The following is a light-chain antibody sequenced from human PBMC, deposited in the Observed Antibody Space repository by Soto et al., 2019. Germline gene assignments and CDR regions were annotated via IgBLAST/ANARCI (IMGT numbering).Light chain of an antibody. CDR3: QQFDNVPLT. CDR2: DAS. CDR1: QSLLHRNGYNY. J-gene: IGKJ4*01. Sequence: TQSPLSLPVTPGEPASISCRSSQSLLHRNGYNYLNWYQQKPGKAPKLLIYDASNLETGVPSRFSGSGSGTDFTLTITSLQPEDIATYYCQQFDNVPLTFGGGTKVDIK. V-gene: IGKV1-33*01.